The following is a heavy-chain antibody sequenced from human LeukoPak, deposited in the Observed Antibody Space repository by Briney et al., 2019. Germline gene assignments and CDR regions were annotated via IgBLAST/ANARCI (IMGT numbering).Heavy chain of an antibody. CDR1: GGSISSYY. D-gene: IGHD6-13*01. CDR2: IYYSGST. CDR3: ARGRSSSWYYLFDY. V-gene: IGHV4-59*01. Sequence: PSETLSLTCTVSGGSISSYYWSWIRQPPGKGLEWIGYIYYSGSTNYNPSLKSRVTISVDTSKNQFSLKLSSVTAADTAVYYCARGRSSSWYYLFDYWGQGTLVTVSS. J-gene: IGHJ4*02.